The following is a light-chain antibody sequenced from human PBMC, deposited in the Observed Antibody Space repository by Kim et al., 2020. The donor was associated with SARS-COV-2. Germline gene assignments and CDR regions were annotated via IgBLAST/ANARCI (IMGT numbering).Light chain of an antibody. J-gene: IGLJ2*01. CDR3: SSYTSSSTLV. CDR1: SSDVGGYNY. Sequence: QSALTQPASVSGSPGQSITISCTGTSSDVGGYNYVSWYQQHPGKAPKLMIYDGSNRPSGASNRFSGSKSGNTASLTIPGLQAEDEADYYCSSYTSSSTLVFGGGTQLTVL. CDR2: DGS. V-gene: IGLV2-14*03.